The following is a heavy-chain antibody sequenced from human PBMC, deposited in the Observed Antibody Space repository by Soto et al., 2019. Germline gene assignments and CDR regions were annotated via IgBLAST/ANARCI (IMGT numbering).Heavy chain of an antibody. CDR3: ARTAGSVYQLVFNS. Sequence: QVQLQESGPGLVKPSQTLSLTCTVSGGSISSGDYYWSWIRQPPGKGLEWIGYIYYSGSTSYNSSLKSRVTISVDTSKTQFSLKLSSVTAADSAVYYCARTAGSVYQLVFNSWGQGTLVTVSS. D-gene: IGHD6-13*01. V-gene: IGHV4-30-4*01. CDR1: GGSISSGDYY. CDR2: IYYSGST. J-gene: IGHJ4*02.